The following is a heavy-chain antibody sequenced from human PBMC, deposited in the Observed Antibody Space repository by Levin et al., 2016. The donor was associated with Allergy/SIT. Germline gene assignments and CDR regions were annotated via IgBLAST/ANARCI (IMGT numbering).Heavy chain of an antibody. V-gene: IGHV3-48*02. CDR3: ARGHYDYVWGSYRANQYGMDV. CDR1: GFTFSSYS. CDR2: ISSSSSTI. D-gene: IGHD3-16*01. Sequence: GESLKISCAASGFTFSSYSMNWVRQAPGKGLEWVSYISSSSSTIYYADSVKGRFTISRDNAKNSLYLQINSLRDEDTAVYYCARGHYDYVWGSYRANQYGMDVWGQGTTVTVSS. J-gene: IGHJ6*02.